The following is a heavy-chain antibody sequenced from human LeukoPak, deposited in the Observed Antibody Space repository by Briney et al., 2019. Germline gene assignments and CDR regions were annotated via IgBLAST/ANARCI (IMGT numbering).Heavy chain of an antibody. Sequence: ASVKVSCKASGYIFTSYAMHWVRQAPGQRLEWMGWINAGNGNTKYSQKFQGRVTITRDTSASTAYMELSSLRSEDTAVYYCAREERQWLDSYYYYGMDVWGQGTTVTVSS. CDR2: INAGNGNT. J-gene: IGHJ6*02. CDR3: AREERQWLDSYYYYGMDV. D-gene: IGHD6-19*01. V-gene: IGHV1-3*01. CDR1: GYIFTSYA.